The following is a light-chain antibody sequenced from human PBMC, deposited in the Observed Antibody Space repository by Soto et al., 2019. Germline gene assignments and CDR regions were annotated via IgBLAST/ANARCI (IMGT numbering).Light chain of an antibody. V-gene: IGLV2-11*01. CDR1: SSDVGDYNY. CDR3: CSYAGSPFV. J-gene: IGLJ1*01. Sequence: QSVLTQPRSVSGSPGQSVTISCTGTSSDVGDYNYVSWYQQHPGKAPKLMIYDVTKRPSGVPDRFSGSKSGNTASLTISGLQAEDEADYYCCSYAGSPFVFGTVTKLTVL. CDR2: DVT.